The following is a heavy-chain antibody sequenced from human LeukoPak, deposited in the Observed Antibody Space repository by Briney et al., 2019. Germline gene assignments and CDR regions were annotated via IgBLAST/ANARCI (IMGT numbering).Heavy chain of an antibody. CDR2: INTYDGNT. J-gene: IGHJ4*02. CDR3: ARGKFGELLLDC. D-gene: IGHD3-10*01. Sequence: ASVKVSCKASGYTFTSYGLSWVRQAPGQGLEWMGWINTYDGNTDNAQKVQGRVTMTTDTSTSTAYMELRSLGSDDTAVYYCARGKFGELLLDCWGQGTLVTVSS. V-gene: IGHV1-18*01. CDR1: GYTFTSYG.